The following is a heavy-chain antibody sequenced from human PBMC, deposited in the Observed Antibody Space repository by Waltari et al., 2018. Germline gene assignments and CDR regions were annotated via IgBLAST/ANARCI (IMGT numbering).Heavy chain of an antibody. J-gene: IGHJ6*02. Sequence: EVQLVESGGGLVQPGGSLRLACAASGLRLSSYWMHWVRQVPGGGLVWVSRISSDGISTTYADSVKGRFSIFRDNAKNTLYLHMNSLRADDTAVYFCSRGSGQLGYIMDVWGQGTTVTVSS. CDR1: GLRLSSYW. D-gene: IGHD6-13*01. CDR2: ISSDGIST. CDR3: SRGSGQLGYIMDV. V-gene: IGHV3-74*01.